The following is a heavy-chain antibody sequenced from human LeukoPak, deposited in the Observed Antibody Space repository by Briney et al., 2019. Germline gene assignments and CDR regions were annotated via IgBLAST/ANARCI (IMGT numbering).Heavy chain of an antibody. CDR1: GFTFSSYS. CDR2: ISHSGSII. CDR3: ARDTAWYTAQYYIDV. D-gene: IGHD2-8*01. V-gene: IGHV3-48*01. J-gene: IGHJ6*03. Sequence: PGGSLRLSCAASGFTFSSYSMNWVRQAPGKGLEWVSYISHSGSIIFYADSVKGRFTITRDNSEDTLYLQMSSLRTEDTALYYCARDTAWYTAQYYIDVWGKGTTVSVSS.